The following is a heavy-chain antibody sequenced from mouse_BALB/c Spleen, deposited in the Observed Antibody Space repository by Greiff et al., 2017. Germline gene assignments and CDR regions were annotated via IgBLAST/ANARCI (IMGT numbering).Heavy chain of an antibody. CDR2: ILPGSGST. J-gene: IGHJ4*01. CDR3: ARHYRYDDYAMDY. D-gene: IGHD2-14*01. Sequence: QVQLKESGAELMKPGASVKISCKATGYTFSSYWIEWVKQRPGHGLEWIGEILPGSGSTNYNEKFKGKATFTADTSSNTAYMQLSSLTSEDSAVYYCARHYRYDDYAMDYWGQGTSVTVSS. V-gene: IGHV1-9*01. CDR1: GYTFSSYW.